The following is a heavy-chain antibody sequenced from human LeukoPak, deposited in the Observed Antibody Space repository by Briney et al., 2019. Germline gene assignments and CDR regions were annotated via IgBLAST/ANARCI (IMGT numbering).Heavy chain of an antibody. V-gene: IGHV3-74*01. D-gene: IGHD3-10*01. CDR2: IKSDGSSI. CDR3: ARDKGYYGSHVY. CDR1: GFTFSSHW. Sequence: GGSLRLSCTASGFTFSSHWMHWVRQVPGKGLVWVSRIKSDGSSISYADSVKGRFTISRDNAKNTLYLQINSLRAEDTAVYYCARDKGYYGSHVYWGQGTLVTVSS. J-gene: IGHJ4*02.